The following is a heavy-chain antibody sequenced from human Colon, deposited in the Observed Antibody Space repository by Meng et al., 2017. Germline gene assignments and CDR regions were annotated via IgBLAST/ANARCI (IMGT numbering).Heavy chain of an antibody. D-gene: IGHD1-14*01. Sequence: QVQLVQSGAEVKKAGASVKVSCKTSGYTFTSYDINWVRQAAGQGLEWIGWMNTNSGNKDYAWNFQGRVTLTSDTSLTTAYMELSSLRPEDTAVYYCARGLYPTTPAQLVDWGQGTLVTVSS. CDR1: GYTFTSYD. CDR2: MNTNSGNK. V-gene: IGHV1-8*01. J-gene: IGHJ4*02. CDR3: ARGLYPTTPAQLVD.